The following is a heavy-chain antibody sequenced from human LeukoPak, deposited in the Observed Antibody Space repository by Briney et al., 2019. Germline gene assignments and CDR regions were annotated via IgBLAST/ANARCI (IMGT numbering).Heavy chain of an antibody. CDR1: GYTFDRSW. CDR3: VRQIAVAGRTTSEYWEYIDV. J-gene: IGHJ6*03. V-gene: IGHV5-51*01. Sequence: GESLEISCQASGYTFDRSWIGWVRQMPGKGFQWLGIVYPRDSDTRYSPSVQGHVTITANTSIDTAYLQWRSLRASDTANYFCVRQIAVAGRTTSEYWEYIDVWGKGTEVTVSS. CDR2: VYPRDSDT. D-gene: IGHD6-19*01.